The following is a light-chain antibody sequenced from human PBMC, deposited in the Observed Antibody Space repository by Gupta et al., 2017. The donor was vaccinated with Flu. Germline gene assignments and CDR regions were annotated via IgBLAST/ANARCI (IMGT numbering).Light chain of an antibody. J-gene: IGKJ4*01. CDR1: QDISNY. CDR2: DAS. Sequence: DIQMTQSPPSLSASVGDRVTITCQASQDISNYLNWYQQKPGKAPKLLIYDASNLETGVPSRFSGSGSGTXFTFTIXSLQPEDIATYYCQQYDNLPLTFGXGTKVQIK. CDR3: QQYDNLPLT. V-gene: IGKV1-33*01.